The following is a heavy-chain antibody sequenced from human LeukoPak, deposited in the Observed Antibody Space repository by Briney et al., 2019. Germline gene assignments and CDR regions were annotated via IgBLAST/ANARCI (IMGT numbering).Heavy chain of an antibody. D-gene: IGHD1-26*01. CDR2: FGHNGGIT. CDR3: ARETVGAKRSIDY. J-gene: IGHJ4*02. CDR1: GFTFNYYG. V-gene: IGHV3-23*01. Sequence: GGSLRLSCAASGFTFNYYGLSWVRQAPGKGLEWVSGFGHNGGITYSDSVKGRFTISRDNSKNTLYLQMNSLRAEDTAVYYCARETVGAKRSIDYWGQGTLVTVPS.